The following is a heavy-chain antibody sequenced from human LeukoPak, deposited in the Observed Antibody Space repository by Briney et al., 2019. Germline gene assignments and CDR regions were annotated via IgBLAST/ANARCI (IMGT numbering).Heavy chain of an antibody. J-gene: IGHJ4*02. D-gene: IGHD3-16*02. V-gene: IGHV3-43*01. CDR2: ISWDGGST. Sequence: GGSLRLSCAASGFTFDDYTMHWVRQAPGKGLEWVSLISWDGGSTYYADSVKGRFTISRDNSKNSLYLQMNSLRTEDTALYYCAKGDLGELSSVDYWGQGTLVTVSS. CDR1: GFTFDDYT. CDR3: AKGDLGELSSVDY.